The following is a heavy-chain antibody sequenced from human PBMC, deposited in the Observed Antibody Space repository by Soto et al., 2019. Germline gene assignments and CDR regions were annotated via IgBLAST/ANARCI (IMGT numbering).Heavy chain of an antibody. D-gene: IGHD1-26*01. CDR1: GFTFSSYA. CDR3: ASAPQEYSGSLGGMDV. CDR2: ISGSGGST. V-gene: IGHV3-23*01. Sequence: GGSLRLSCAASGFTFSSYAMSWVRQAPGKGLEWVSAISGSGGSTYYADSVKGRFTISRDSSENTLSLQMNSLRVDDTAVYYCASAPQEYSGSLGGMDVWGQGTTVTVSS. J-gene: IGHJ6*02.